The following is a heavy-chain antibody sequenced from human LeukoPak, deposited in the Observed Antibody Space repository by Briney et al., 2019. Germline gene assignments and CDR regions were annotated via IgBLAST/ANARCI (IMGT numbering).Heavy chain of an antibody. Sequence: GASVKVSCKTSGYTFTSFGISWVRQAPGQGLEWMGGIIPIFGTPNYAQKFQGRVTITADESTSTAYMELSSLRSEDTAVYYCASSGKGRSFTVVTSLGSDLSVYWGQGTLVTVSS. D-gene: IGHD4-23*01. V-gene: IGHV1-69*13. CDR2: IIPIFGTP. CDR3: ASSGKGRSFTVVTSLGSDLSVY. CDR1: GYTFTSFG. J-gene: IGHJ4*02.